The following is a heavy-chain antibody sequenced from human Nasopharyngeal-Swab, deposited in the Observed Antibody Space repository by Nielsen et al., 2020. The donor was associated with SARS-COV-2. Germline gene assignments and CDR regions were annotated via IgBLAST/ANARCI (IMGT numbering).Heavy chain of an antibody. J-gene: IGHJ4*02. V-gene: IGHV3-74*01. D-gene: IGHD2/OR15-2a*01. CDR3: ARGRGSSTSMIGY. CDR1: GFPFRHYL. CDR2: INGDGSSL. Sequence: GESLKISCAASGFPFRHYLLHWVRHAPGKGLVWVSRINGDGSSLNYADFVKGRFTISTDNAKSTLYLEMNSLRAEDTAVYYCARGRGSSTSMIGYWGQGTLVTVSS.